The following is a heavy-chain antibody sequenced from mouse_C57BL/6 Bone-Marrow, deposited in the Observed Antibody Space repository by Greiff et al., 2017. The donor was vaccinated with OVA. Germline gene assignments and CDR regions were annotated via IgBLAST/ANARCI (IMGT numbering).Heavy chain of an antibody. Sequence: VQLKQSGAELVRPGASVKLSCTASGFNIKDYYMHWVKQRPEQGLEWIGRIDPEDGDTEYAPKFQGKATMTADTSSNTAYLQLSSLTSEDTAVYYCTRDEVITTVVATTPYYFDYWGQGTTLTVSS. D-gene: IGHD1-1*01. CDR3: TRDEVITTVVATTPYYFDY. J-gene: IGHJ2*01. V-gene: IGHV14-1*01. CDR2: IDPEDGDT. CDR1: GFNIKDYY.